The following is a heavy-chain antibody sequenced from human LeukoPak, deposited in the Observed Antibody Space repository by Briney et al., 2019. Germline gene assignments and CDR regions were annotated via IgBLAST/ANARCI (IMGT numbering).Heavy chain of an antibody. J-gene: IGHJ4*02. CDR1: GSSINNGYY. CDR2: FYHSGNT. CDR3: ARGPFGVVPTTYYFDY. D-gene: IGHD3-3*01. Sequence: SETLSLTCGVSGSSINNGYYWGWIRQPPGKGLEWIGSFYHSGNTYYSPSLKGRVTISVGTSKNQLSLKLTSVTAADTAVYYCARGPFGVVPTTYYFDYWGQGTLVTVSS. V-gene: IGHV4-38-2*01.